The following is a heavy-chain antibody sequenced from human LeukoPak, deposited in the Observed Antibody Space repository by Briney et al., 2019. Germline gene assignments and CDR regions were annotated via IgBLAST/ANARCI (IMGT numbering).Heavy chain of an antibody. CDR1: GGSFSGYY. CDR2: INHSGST. J-gene: IGHJ4*02. Sequence: PSETLSLTCAVYGGSFSGYYWSWIRQPSGKGLEWIGEINHSGSTNYNPSLKSRVTISVDTSKNQFSLKLSSVTAADTAVYYCARGPRRIAVAGTFDYWGQGTLVTVSS. CDR3: ARGPRRIAVAGTFDY. V-gene: IGHV4-34*01. D-gene: IGHD6-19*01.